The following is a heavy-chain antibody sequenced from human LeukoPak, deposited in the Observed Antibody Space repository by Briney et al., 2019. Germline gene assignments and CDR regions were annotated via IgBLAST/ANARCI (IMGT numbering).Heavy chain of an antibody. CDR1: GFTLSNYA. CDR2: ISGSGDYT. J-gene: IGHJ4*02. V-gene: IGHV3-23*01. CDR3: AKDRASGSGSYSYRGFDY. Sequence: PGGSLRLSCAASGFTLSNYAMSWVRQAPGRGLEWVSAISGSGDYTNYADSVKGRFTISRDNSKNTLYLQMNSLRAEDTAVYYCAKDRASGSGSYSYRGFDYWGQGTLVTVSS. D-gene: IGHD6-19*01.